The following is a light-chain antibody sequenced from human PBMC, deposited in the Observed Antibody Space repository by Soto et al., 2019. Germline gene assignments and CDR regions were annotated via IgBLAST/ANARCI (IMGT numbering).Light chain of an antibody. V-gene: IGKV1-5*01. J-gene: IGKJ2*01. Sequence: DIPMTQSPSTLSASVGDRVTITCRASQSISSWLAWYQQKPGKAPKLLIYDASSLESRVPSRFSGSGSGTEFTLTISGLRPDDFATYYCQQYNTYSYTSGQGTKLEIK. CDR3: QQYNTYSYT. CDR1: QSISSW. CDR2: DAS.